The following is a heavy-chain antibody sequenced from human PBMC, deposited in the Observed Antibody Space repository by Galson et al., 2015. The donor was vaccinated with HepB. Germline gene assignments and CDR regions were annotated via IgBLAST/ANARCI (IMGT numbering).Heavy chain of an antibody. CDR3: AKGGGSFDY. V-gene: IGHV3-7*03. D-gene: IGHD3-16*01. CDR2: LNQVGSEK. J-gene: IGHJ4*02. Sequence: SLRLSCAASAFTFRDYWMTWVRQPPGKGLEWVATLNQVGSEKYYVDSVKDRFTISRDNARNLLFLQMNTLRAEDTALYYCAKGGGSFDYWGQGILVTVSS. CDR1: AFTFRDYW.